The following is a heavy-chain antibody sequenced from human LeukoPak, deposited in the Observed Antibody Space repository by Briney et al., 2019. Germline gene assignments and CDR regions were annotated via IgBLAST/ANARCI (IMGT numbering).Heavy chain of an antibody. J-gene: IGHJ3*02. V-gene: IGHV3-7*01. CDR3: TRDRNYNLLTGYYDAFDI. CDR2: IKQDGSEK. Sequence: GGSLRLSCAASGFTLSSYWMSWVRQAPGKGLEWVANIKQDGSEKYYVDSVKGRFTISRDNAKNSLYLQMNSLRAEDTAVYYCTRDRNYNLLTGYYDAFDIWGQGTMVTVSS. CDR1: GFTLSSYW. D-gene: IGHD3-9*01.